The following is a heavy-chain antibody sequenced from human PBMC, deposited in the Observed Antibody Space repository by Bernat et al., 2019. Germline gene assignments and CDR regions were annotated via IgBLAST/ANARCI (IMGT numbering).Heavy chain of an antibody. Sequence: EVQLVESGGGLVKPGGSLRLSCAASGFTFSNAWMNWVRQAPGKGLEWVGRIKSKTDGGTTDYAAPVKGRFPISREDSKNTLYLQMNSLKTEDTAVYYCTTALDPMITFGVVISRDYWGQGTLVTVSS. CDR1: GFTFSNAW. D-gene: IGHD3-16*02. CDR2: IKSKTDGGTT. V-gene: IGHV3-15*07. CDR3: TTALDPMITFGVVISRDY. J-gene: IGHJ4*02.